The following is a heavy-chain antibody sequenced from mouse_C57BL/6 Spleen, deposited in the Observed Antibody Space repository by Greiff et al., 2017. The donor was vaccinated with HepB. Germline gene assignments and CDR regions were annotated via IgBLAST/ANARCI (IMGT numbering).Heavy chain of an antibody. CDR1: GYTFTSYW. D-gene: IGHD1-1*01. J-gene: IGHJ1*03. CDR2: IDPSDSYT. Sequence: QVQLQESGAELVKPGASVKLSCKASGYTFTSYWMQWVKQRPGQGLEWIGEIDPSDSYTNYNQKFKGKATLTVDTSSSTAYMQLSSLTSEDSAVYYCARGSSRWFDVWGTGTTVTVSS. CDR3: ARGSSRWFDV. V-gene: IGHV1-50*01.